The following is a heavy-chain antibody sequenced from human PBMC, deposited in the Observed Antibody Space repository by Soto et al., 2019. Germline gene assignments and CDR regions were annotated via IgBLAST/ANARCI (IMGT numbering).Heavy chain of an antibody. D-gene: IGHD2-15*01. V-gene: IGHV3-66*01. Sequence: GGSLRLSCAASGFTVSSNYMSWVRQAPGKGLEWVSVIYSGGSTYYADSVKGRFTISRDNSKNTLYLQMNSLRAEDTAVYYCAGDYPIAADRCTYYFDYWGQGTLVTVSS. CDR1: GFTVSSNY. J-gene: IGHJ4*02. CDR3: AGDYPIAADRCTYYFDY. CDR2: IYSGGST.